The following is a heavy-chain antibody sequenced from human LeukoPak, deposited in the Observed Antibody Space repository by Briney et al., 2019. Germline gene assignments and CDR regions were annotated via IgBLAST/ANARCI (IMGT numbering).Heavy chain of an antibody. CDR3: ASGALQEDYYDSSGYYYFFYYYGMDV. D-gene: IGHD3-22*01. CDR2: IYYSGST. Sequence: SETLSLTCTVSGGPISSSSYYWGWIRQPPGKGLEWIGSIYYSGSTYYNPSLKSRVTISVDTSKNQFSLKLSSVTAADTAVYYCASGALQEDYYDSSGYYYFFYYYGMDVWGQGTTVTVSS. J-gene: IGHJ6*02. V-gene: IGHV4-39*07. CDR1: GGPISSSSYY.